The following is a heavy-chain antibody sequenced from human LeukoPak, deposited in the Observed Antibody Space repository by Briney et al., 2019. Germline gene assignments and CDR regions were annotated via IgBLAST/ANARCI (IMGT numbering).Heavy chain of an antibody. CDR2: IYHSGST. CDR3: ARQIGSGSYYKPYFDY. J-gene: IGHJ4*02. Sequence: SETLSLTCAVSGYSISSGYYWGWIRQPPGKGLEWIGSIYHSGSTYYNLSLKSRVTISVDTSKNQFSLKLSSVTAADTAVYYCARQIGSGSYYKPYFDYWGQGTLVTVSS. D-gene: IGHD3-10*01. CDR1: GYSISSGYY. V-gene: IGHV4-38-2*01.